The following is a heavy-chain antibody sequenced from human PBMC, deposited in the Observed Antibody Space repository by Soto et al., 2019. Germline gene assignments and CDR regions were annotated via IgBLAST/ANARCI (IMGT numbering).Heavy chain of an antibody. CDR2: VSGSGGNT. CDR3: AKESNRFSYYGIHV. Sequence: LSLSCATSGFTFNMYAMSWVRQAPGKGLEWVSAVSGSGGNTYYADSAKGRFTISRDNSKNTVYMQMSSLRAEDTAIYYCAKESNRFSYYGIHVRGPGTTVTVSS. J-gene: IGHJ6*02. CDR1: GFTFNMYA. V-gene: IGHV3-23*01.